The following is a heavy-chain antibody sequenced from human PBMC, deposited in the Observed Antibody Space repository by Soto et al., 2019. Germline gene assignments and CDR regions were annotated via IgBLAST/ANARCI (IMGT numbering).Heavy chain of an antibody. CDR3: ARGVRNYYGTDV. V-gene: IGHV3-74*01. D-gene: IGHD3-10*01. J-gene: IGHJ6*02. CDR1: GFIFNNYW. Sequence: EVQLVEAGGGLVQPGGSLSLSCAASGFIFNNYWMHWVRQAPGKGLEWVSRVKTDGTTANYADFVKGRFTISRDNAQNTLYLQLSSLRAEDTAVYYCARGVRNYYGTDVWGQGTTVTVSS. CDR2: VKTDGTTA.